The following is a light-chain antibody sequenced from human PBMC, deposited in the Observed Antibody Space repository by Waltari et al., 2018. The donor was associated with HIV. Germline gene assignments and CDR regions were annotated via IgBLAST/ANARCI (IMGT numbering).Light chain of an antibody. Sequence: QSVLTQPPSVSAAPGQKVTISCSGSSSNIWSIYVSWYQQLPGAAPKLLIYDNTERPSGIPDRFSGSKSGTSATLGITGLQTGDEADYYCGTWDSSLGGWVFGGGTKLAVL. J-gene: IGLJ3*02. CDR3: GTWDSSLGGWV. V-gene: IGLV1-51*01. CDR1: SSNIWSIY. CDR2: DNT.